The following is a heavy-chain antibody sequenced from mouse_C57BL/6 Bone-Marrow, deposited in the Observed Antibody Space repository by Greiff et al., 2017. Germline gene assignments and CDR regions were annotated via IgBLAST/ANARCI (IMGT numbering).Heavy chain of an antibody. CDR1: GFTFSAYG. Sequence: EVKLQESGVGLVKPGGSLKLSCAASGFTFSAYGMPWVRQAPEKGLEWVAYISIGSSTIYYADTVKGRFTIARDNAKNTLFLQMTSLRSEDTAMYYCARGSYGNYDAYWGQGTGVTVSA. V-gene: IGHV5-17*01. CDR3: ARGSYGNYDAY. D-gene: IGHD2-1*01. J-gene: IGHJ3*01. CDR2: ISIGSSTI.